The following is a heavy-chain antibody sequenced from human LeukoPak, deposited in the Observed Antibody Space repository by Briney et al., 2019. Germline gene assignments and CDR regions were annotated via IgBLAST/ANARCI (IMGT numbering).Heavy chain of an antibody. V-gene: IGHV4-39*07. CDR1: GDSIRTSSHY. CDR2: ISYSGTT. J-gene: IGHJ4*02. Sequence: SETLSLTCTVSGDSIRTSSHYWGGFRQPPGKGLEWIGTISYSGTTYYNPSLKSRLTMSLDTSKKQFSLKMSVTAADTAVYYCARDMTNRWFYYWGQGTLVTVSS. D-gene: IGHD2-15*01. CDR3: ARDMTNRWFYY.